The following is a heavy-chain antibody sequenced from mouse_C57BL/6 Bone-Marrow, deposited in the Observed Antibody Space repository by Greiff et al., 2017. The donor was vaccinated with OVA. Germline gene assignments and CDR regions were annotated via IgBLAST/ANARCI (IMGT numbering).Heavy chain of an antibody. D-gene: IGHD4-1*01. CDR3: ARILTGYAMDY. V-gene: IGHV1-64*01. CDR1: GYTFTSYW. Sequence: QVHVKQPGAELVKPGASVKLSCTASGYTFTSYWMHWVKQRPGQGLEWIGMIHPNSGSTNYNEKFKSKATLTVDKSSSTAYMQLSRLTSEDSAVYYSARILTGYAMDYWGQGTSVTVSS. J-gene: IGHJ4*01. CDR2: IHPNSGST.